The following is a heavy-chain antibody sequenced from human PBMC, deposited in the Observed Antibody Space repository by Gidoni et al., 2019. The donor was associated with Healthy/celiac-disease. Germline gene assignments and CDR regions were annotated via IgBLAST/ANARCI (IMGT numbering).Heavy chain of an antibody. J-gene: IGHJ6*02. CDR1: GGTFSSYA. Sequence: QVQLVQSGAEVKTPGSSVKLSCKASGGTFSSYAISWVRQAPGQGLEWMGGIIPIFGTANYAQKFQGRVTITADESTSTAYMELSSLRSEDTAVYYCAREGGGSYHSDYYYYYGMDVWGQGTTVTVSS. CDR2: IIPIFGTA. CDR3: AREGGGSYHSDYYYYYGMDV. V-gene: IGHV1-69*01. D-gene: IGHD1-26*01.